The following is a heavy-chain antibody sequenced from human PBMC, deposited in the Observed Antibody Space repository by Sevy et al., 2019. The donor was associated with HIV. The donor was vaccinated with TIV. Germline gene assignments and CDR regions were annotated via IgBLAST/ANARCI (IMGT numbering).Heavy chain of an antibody. D-gene: IGHD6-13*01. J-gene: IGHJ6*03. CDR3: ARRGPAGYSSSRYRSYYYYMDV. CDR1: GFTFSSYW. V-gene: IGHV3-7*03. CDR2: IKQDGSEK. Sequence: GGSLRLSCAASGFTFSSYWMSWVRQAPGKGLEWVANIKQDGSEKYYVDSVKGRFTISRDNAKNSLYLQMNSPRAEDTAVYYCARRGPAGYSSSRYRSYYYYMDVWGKGTTVTVSS.